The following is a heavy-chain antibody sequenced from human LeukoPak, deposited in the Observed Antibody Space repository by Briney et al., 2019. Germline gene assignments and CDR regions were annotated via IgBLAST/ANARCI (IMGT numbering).Heavy chain of an antibody. J-gene: IGHJ4*02. CDR2: ISGSGDST. CDR1: GFTFSSHA. CDR3: AKERCSSTICSDDY. Sequence: GGSLRLSCAASGFTFSSHAMSWVRQAPGKGLEWVSTISGSGDSTYYADSVKGRFTISRDNSKNTLYLQMNSLSAADTAVYYCAKERCSSTICSDDYWGQGTLVTVSS. V-gene: IGHV3-23*01. D-gene: IGHD2-2*01.